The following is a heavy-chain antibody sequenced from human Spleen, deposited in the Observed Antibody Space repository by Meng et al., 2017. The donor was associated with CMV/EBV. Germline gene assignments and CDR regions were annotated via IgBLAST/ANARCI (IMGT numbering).Heavy chain of an antibody. CDR2: ISHSGRT. CDR1: GESLTDYC. V-gene: IGHV4-34*01. J-gene: IGHJ4*02. Sequence: LSLTCAGYGESLTDYCWSWIRQSPDKGLEWIGDISHSGRTNYSPSLQSRVSISVDTSNRQFSLTVTSVTAADTAVYYCARGRTDFDSWGQGTLVTVSS. D-gene: IGHD1-14*01. CDR3: ARGRTDFDS.